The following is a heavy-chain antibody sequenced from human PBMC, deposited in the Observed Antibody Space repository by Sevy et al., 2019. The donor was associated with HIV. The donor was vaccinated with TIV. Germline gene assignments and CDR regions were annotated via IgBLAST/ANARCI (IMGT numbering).Heavy chain of an antibody. CDR1: GFTFGSYG. CDR2: ISFSGVAT. CDR3: AKPPSNHDVLHYYGMDV. V-gene: IGHV3-23*01. J-gene: IGHJ6*02. Sequence: GGSLRLSCVGSGFTFGSYGMSWVRQPPGKGLEWVSSISFSGVATFYADSVRGRFTISRDNSKNILYLQMNSLRAEDMAVYFCAKPPSNHDVLHYYGMDVWGQGTTVTVSS. D-gene: IGHD3-10*02.